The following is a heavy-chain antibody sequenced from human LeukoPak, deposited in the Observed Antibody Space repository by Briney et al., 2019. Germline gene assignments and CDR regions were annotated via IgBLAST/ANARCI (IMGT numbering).Heavy chain of an antibody. CDR1: GFTFSSYW. CDR2: IYSGGST. V-gene: IGHV3-53*01. Sequence: GGSLRLSCAASGFTFSSYWMNWARQAPGKGLEWVSVIYSGGSTYYADSVKGRFTISRDNSKNTLYLQMNSLRAEDTAVYYCAGVQQQLVRYYYYGMDVWGQGTTVTVSS. CDR3: AGVQQQLVRYYYYGMDV. D-gene: IGHD6-13*01. J-gene: IGHJ6*02.